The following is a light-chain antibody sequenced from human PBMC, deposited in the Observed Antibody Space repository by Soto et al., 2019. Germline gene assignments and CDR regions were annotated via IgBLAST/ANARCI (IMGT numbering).Light chain of an antibody. V-gene: IGLV7-43*01. Sequence: QTVVTQEPSLTVSPGGTVTLTCASSTGAVTSDYHPNWFQRKPGQAPRSLIYSTSNKHSSTPARFSGSLLGGKAALTLSAVQPEDEADYYCLLYYTGAHIWVFVGGTQLTVL. CDR1: TGAVTSDYH. CDR3: LLYYTGAHIWV. J-gene: IGLJ3*02. CDR2: STS.